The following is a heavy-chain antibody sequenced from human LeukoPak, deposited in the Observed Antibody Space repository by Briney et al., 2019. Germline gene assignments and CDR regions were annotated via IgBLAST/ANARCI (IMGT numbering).Heavy chain of an antibody. J-gene: IGHJ3*02. CDR2: INPSGGST. CDR1: GYTFTGYY. D-gene: IGHD3-22*01. V-gene: IGHV1-46*01. CDR3: ARDRASSGYYFDI. Sequence: ASVKVSCKASGYTFTGYYMHWVRQAPGQGLEWMGIINPSGGSTNYAQKFQGRVTMTRDTSTSTVYMELSSLRSEDTAVYYCARDRASSGYYFDIWGQGTMVTVSS.